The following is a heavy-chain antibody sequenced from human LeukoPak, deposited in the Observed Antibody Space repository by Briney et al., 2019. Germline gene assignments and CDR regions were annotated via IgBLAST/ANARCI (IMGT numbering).Heavy chain of an antibody. Sequence: PGGSLRLSCAASGFTFSSYWMSWVRQAPGKGLEWVANIKQDGSEKYYVDSVKGRFTISRDNAKNSLYLQMNSLRAEDTAVYYCARGAAGTYYYYYYYYMDVWGKGTTVTVSS. V-gene: IGHV3-7*01. CDR3: ARGAAGTYYYYYYYYMDV. D-gene: IGHD6-13*01. J-gene: IGHJ6*03. CDR2: IKQDGSEK. CDR1: GFTFSSYW.